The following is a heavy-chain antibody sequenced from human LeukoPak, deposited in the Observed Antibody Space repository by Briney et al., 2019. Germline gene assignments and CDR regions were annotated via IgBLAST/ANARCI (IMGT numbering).Heavy chain of an antibody. D-gene: IGHD2-15*01. CDR2: IIPILGIA. CDR3: ARGLGYCSGGSCPRDYYFDY. Sequence: ASVKVSCKASRYTFTGYYMHWVRQAPGQGLEWMGRIIPILGIANYAQKFQGRVTITADKSTSTAYMELSSLRSEDTAVYYCARGLGYCSGGSCPRDYYFDYWGQGTLVTVSS. CDR1: RYTFTGYY. V-gene: IGHV1-69*04. J-gene: IGHJ4*02.